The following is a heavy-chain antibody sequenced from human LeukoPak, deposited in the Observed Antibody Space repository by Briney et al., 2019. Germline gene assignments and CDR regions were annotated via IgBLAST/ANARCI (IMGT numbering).Heavy chain of an antibody. Sequence: ASVKVSCKASGYNFTNYGISWVRQAPGHGLEWMGWISVYSGDTNYAHKLQDRVTMTTDTSTSTAFMELRGLRSDGTAFYYCARAPSFGDYGGDYWGQGTLVTVSS. J-gene: IGHJ4*02. V-gene: IGHV1-18*01. CDR3: ARAPSFGDYGGDY. CDR2: ISVYSGDT. CDR1: GYNFTNYG. D-gene: IGHD4-17*01.